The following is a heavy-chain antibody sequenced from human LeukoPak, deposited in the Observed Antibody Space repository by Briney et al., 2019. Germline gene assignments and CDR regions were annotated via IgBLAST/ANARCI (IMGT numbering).Heavy chain of an antibody. V-gene: IGHV3-21*01. CDR2: ISSSSSYI. Sequence: PGGSLRLSCAASGFTFSSYSMNWVRQAPGKGLEWVSSISSSSSYIYYADSVKGRFTISRDNAKNSLYLQVNSLRAEDTAVYYCAKSLGYCSSTSCYAGGYYMDVWGKGTTVTVSS. D-gene: IGHD2-2*01. CDR3: AKSLGYCSSTSCYAGGYYMDV. J-gene: IGHJ6*03. CDR1: GFTFSSYS.